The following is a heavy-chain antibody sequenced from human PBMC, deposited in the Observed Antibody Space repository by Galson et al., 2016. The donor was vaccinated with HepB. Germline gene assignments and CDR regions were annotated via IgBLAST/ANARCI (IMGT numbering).Heavy chain of an antibody. V-gene: IGHV3-7*03. J-gene: IGHJ4*02. D-gene: IGHD6-6*01. Sequence: PGKVLEWVANVDHGESEKYYVDSVKGRFTISRDDAKNSLYLQMNSLRAEDTAVYYCAKSILGRPSGPSDYWGPGTLVTVSS. CDR3: AKSILGRPSGPSDY. CDR2: VDHGESEK.